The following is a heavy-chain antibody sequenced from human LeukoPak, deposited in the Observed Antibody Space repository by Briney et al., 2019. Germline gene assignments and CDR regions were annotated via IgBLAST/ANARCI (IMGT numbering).Heavy chain of an antibody. D-gene: IGHD6-13*01. J-gene: IGHJ4*02. CDR1: GYIFTSYG. CDR2: ISAYNGKT. CDR3: ARWDRATASTFDY. V-gene: IGHV1-18*01. Sequence: ASVKVSCKTSGYIFTSYGINWVRQAPGQGLEWMGWISAYNGKTQFAQKFQGRVTMTTDTSTSTAYMELKSLTSDDTAVYYCARWDRATASTFDYWGQGTLVSVSS.